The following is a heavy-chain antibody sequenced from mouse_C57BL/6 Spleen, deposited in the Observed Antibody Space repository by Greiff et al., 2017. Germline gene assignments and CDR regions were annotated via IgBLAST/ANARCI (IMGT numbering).Heavy chain of an antibody. Sequence: VQLQQPGAELVKPGASVKLSCKASGYTFTSYWMHWVKQRPGRGLEWIGSIDPSSGGTKYNEKFKSKATLTVDKPSSTAYMQLSSLTSEDSAVYYCARWSGLYYFDYWGQGTTLTVSS. V-gene: IGHV1-72*01. CDR1: GYTFTSYW. J-gene: IGHJ2*01. CDR2: IDPSSGGT. CDR3: ARWSGLYYFDY.